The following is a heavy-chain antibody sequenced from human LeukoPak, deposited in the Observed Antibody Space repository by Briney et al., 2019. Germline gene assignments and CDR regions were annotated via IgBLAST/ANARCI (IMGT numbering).Heavy chain of an antibody. CDR3: ARQNDFMVVPVD. J-gene: IGHJ4*02. V-gene: IGHV4-59*08. CDR1: GGSIGTYY. Sequence: NPSETLSLTCIVSGGSIGTYYWTWIRQPPGKGLEWIGYIDYTGTTKCNPSLKSRATLSVDMLKNQFFLNLTSVSAADTAVYYCARQNDFMVVPVDWGQGTLVTVSS. CDR2: IDYTGTT. D-gene: IGHD3-3*01.